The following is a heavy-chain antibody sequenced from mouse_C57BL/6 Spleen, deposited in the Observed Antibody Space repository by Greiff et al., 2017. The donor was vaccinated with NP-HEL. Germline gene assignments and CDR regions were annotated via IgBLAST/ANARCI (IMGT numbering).Heavy chain of an antibody. Sequence: VQLQQSGPGLVKPSQSLSLTCSVTGYSITSGYYWNWIRQFPGNKLEWMGYISYDGSNNYNPSLKNRISITRDTSKNQFFLKLNSVTTEDTATYYCARRDYGPFAYWGQGTLVTVSA. V-gene: IGHV3-6*01. CDR2: ISYDGSN. J-gene: IGHJ3*01. D-gene: IGHD1-1*01. CDR1: GYSITSGYY. CDR3: ARRDYGPFAY.